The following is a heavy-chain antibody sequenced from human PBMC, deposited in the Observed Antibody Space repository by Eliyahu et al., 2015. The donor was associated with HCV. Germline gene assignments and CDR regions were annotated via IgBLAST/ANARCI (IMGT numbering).Heavy chain of an antibody. CDR2: INQVGSDH. CDR3: AAHYEY. Sequence: DVQLVESGGGLVQXGGSLRLSCGASGFTFXDSWMHWVRQAPGKGLEWVANINQVGSDHFYGGSVKGRFTISRDNARNSLFLQMSGLRVEDTAVYYCAAHYEYWGQGTLVTVSS. V-gene: IGHV3-7*05. CDR1: GFTFXDSW. J-gene: IGHJ4*02.